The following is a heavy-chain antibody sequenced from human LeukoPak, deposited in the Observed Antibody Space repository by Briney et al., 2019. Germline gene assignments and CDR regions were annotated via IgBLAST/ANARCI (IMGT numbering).Heavy chain of an antibody. CDR2: IKQDGSEK. V-gene: IGHV3-7*01. D-gene: IGHD2-2*01. J-gene: IGHJ5*02. Sequence: PGGSLRLSCAASGFTFSNYWMSWVRQAPGKGLERVANIKQDGSEKHYVDSVKGRFTISRDNAENSLYLQMNSLRAEDTAVYYCARARHIVVVPAAPRWFDPWGQGTLVTVSS. CDR3: ARARHIVVVPAAPRWFDP. CDR1: GFTFSNYW.